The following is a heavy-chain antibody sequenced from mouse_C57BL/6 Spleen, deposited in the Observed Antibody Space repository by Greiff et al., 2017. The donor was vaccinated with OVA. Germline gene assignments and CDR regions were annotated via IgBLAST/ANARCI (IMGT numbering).Heavy chain of an antibody. D-gene: IGHD1-1*01. Sequence: EVQLQQSGAELVRPGASVKLSCTASGFNIKDYYMHWVKQRPEQGLEWIGRIDPADGDTEYAPKFQGKATMTADPSSNTAYLQLSSLTSEDTAVYYCTTVTTVRFAYWGQGTLVTVSA. CDR1: GFNIKDYY. V-gene: IGHV14-1*01. CDR2: IDPADGDT. CDR3: TTVTTVRFAY. J-gene: IGHJ3*01.